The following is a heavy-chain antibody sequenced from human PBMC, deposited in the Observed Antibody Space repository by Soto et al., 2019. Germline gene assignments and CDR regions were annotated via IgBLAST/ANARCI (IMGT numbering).Heavy chain of an antibody. CDR1: GYTFTVYA. CDR2: INAGNGNT. Sequence: QVQPVQSGAEEKKPGASVKVSCKASGYTFTVYAMHWVRQAPGQRLEWMGWINAGNGNTKYSQKFQGRVTITRDTSASTAYMELSSLRSEDTAVYYCARAVAVPADFDYWGQGTLVTVSS. CDR3: ARAVAVPADFDY. J-gene: IGHJ4*02. V-gene: IGHV1-3*05. D-gene: IGHD6-19*01.